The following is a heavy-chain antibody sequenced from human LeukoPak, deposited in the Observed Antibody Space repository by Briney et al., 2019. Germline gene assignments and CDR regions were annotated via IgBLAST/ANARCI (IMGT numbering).Heavy chain of an antibody. CDR1: SGSISSSSYY. CDR2: IYYSGST. D-gene: IGHD6-6*01. J-gene: IGHJ4*02. Sequence: ETLSLTCTVSSGSISSSSYYWGWIRQPPGKGLEWIGSIYYSGSTDYNPSLKSRVTISVDTSKNQFSLKLSSVPAADTAVYYCARDSYASSSSLFVDYWGQGTLVTVSS. V-gene: IGHV4-39*07. CDR3: ARDSYASSSSLFVDY.